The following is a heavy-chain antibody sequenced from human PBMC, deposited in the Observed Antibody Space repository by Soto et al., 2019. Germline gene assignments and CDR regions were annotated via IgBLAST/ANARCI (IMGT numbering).Heavy chain of an antibody. CDR1: GGSISSSSYY. Sequence: SEALSLTCTVSGGSISSSSYYWGWIRQPPGKGLEWIGSIYYSGSTYYNPSLKSRVTISVDTSKNQFSLKLSSVTAADTAVYYCARHRIYYYDSSGYYWVYYFDYWGQGTLVTVSS. CDR3: ARHRIYYYDSSGYYWVYYFDY. D-gene: IGHD3-22*01. CDR2: IYYSGST. J-gene: IGHJ4*02. V-gene: IGHV4-39*01.